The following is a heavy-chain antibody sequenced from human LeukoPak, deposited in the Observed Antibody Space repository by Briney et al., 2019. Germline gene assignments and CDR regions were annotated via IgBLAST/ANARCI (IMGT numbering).Heavy chain of an antibody. Sequence: ASVKVSCKASGYTFTGYYIHWVRQAPGQGLEWMGWINPNSGGTNYAQKFQGRVTMTRDTSISTAYMELSRVTSDDTAVYYCARDAIVRDYSNSDYWGQGTLVTVSS. CDR3: ARDAIVRDYSNSDY. D-gene: IGHD4-11*01. V-gene: IGHV1-2*02. CDR1: GYTFTGYY. J-gene: IGHJ4*02. CDR2: INPNSGGT.